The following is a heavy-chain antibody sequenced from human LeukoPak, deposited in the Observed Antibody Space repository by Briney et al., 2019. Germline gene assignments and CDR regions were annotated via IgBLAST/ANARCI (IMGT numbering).Heavy chain of an antibody. J-gene: IGHJ4*02. Sequence: SETLSLTCTVSGGSISSSSYYWGWIRQPPGKGLEWIGSIYYSGSTYYNPSLKSRVTMSVDTSKNQFSLKLSPVTAADTAVYYCAREGSTSSLGYWGQGTLVTVSS. CDR3: AREGSTSSLGY. CDR2: IYYSGST. CDR1: GGSISSSSYY. V-gene: IGHV4-39*07. D-gene: IGHD2-2*01.